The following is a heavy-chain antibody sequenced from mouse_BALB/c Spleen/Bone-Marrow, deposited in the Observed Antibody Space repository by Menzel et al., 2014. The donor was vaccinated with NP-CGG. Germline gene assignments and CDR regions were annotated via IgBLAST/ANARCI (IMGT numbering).Heavy chain of an antibody. CDR1: GYAFSSYW. CDR3: ARRVYGNYWYFDV. J-gene: IGHJ1*01. CDR2: IYPGDGDT. Sequence: VQLHQSGAELVRPGSSVKISCKASGYAFSSYWMNWVKQRPGQGLEWIGQIYPGDGDTNYNGKFKGKATLTADKSSSTAYMQLSSLTSEDSAVYFCARRVYGNYWYFDVWGAGTTVTVSS. D-gene: IGHD2-1*01. V-gene: IGHV1-80*01.